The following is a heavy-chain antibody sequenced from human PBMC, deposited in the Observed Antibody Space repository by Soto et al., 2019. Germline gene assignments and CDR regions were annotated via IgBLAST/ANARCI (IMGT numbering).Heavy chain of an antibody. J-gene: IGHJ4*02. Sequence: DVQLWESGGGLVQPGGSLRLSCAASGFSFGSYALNWVRQAPGKGLEWVSTISGSDGKTFYADSVKGRFSISRDTSQSALYLQMNSLRADDTAMYYCARWSYLDYWGQGTRVTVSS. CDR2: ISGSDGKT. V-gene: IGHV3-23*01. CDR3: ARWSYLDY. CDR1: GFSFGSYA. D-gene: IGHD3-3*01.